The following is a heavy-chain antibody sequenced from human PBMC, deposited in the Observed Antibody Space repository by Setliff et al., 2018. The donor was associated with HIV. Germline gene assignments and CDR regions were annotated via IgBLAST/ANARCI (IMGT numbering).Heavy chain of an antibody. CDR2: IIPIFGTA. D-gene: IGHD1-26*01. Sequence: SVKVSCKASGGTLSKYAIIWVRQAPGQGLEWMGGIIPIFGTANYAQNFQGRVTITADASTSTAYMALSSLRSEDTAVYYCARGPSGRFWYFQHWGQGTLVTVSS. CDR3: ARGPSGRFWYFQH. V-gene: IGHV1-69*13. CDR1: GGTLSKYA. J-gene: IGHJ1*01.